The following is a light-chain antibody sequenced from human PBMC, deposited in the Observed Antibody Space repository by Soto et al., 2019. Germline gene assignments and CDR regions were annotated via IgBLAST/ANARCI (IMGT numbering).Light chain of an antibody. CDR1: QSVSTY. CDR3: QQRSHWPPWT. CDR2: DAS. Sequence: EIVLTQSPATLSLSPGERATLSCRASQSVSTYLAWYQQKPGQPPRLLIYDASNRATGIPARFSGSGSATDFTLTINNLEPEDFAVYYCQQRSHWPPWTFGQGTKVEVK. V-gene: IGKV3-11*01. J-gene: IGKJ1*01.